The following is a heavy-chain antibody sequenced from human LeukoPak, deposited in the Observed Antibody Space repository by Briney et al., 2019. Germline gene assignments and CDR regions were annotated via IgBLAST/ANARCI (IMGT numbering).Heavy chain of an antibody. J-gene: IGHJ4*02. CDR3: ARGGDSGDYSDY. CDR1: GGPISSGGYS. D-gene: IGHD1-26*01. V-gene: IGHV4-30-2*01. CDR2: IYHSGST. Sequence: SETLSLTCAVSGGPISSGGYSWSWIRQPPGKGLEWIGYIYHSGSTYYNPSLKSRVTISVDRSKNQFSLKLSSVTAADMAVYYCARGGDSGDYSDYWGQGTLVTVSS.